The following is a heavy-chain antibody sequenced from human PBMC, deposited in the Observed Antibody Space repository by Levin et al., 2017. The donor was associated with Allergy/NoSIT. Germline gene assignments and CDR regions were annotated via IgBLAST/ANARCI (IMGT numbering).Heavy chain of an antibody. CDR3: ARGVGGLEYYFDY. CDR1: GYTFNSYG. V-gene: IGHV1-18*01. D-gene: IGHD1-26*01. CDR2: ISAYNGNT. Sequence: GGSLRLSCKASGYTFNSYGISWVRQAPGQGLEWMGWISAYNGNTNYAQKLQGRVTMTTGTSTSTAYMELRGLRSDDTAVYFCARGVGGLEYYFDYWGQGTLVTVSS. J-gene: IGHJ4*02.